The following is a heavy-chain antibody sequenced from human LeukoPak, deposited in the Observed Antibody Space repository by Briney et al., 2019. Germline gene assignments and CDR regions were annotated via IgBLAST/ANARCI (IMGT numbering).Heavy chain of an antibody. Sequence: GASVKVSCTTSVYTFTTYGISWVRQTPGQRLEWMGWISAYNGNTNYAQKLQGRVTMTTDTSTSTAYMELRSLRSDDTAVYYCAREPFIAAAPTGDYWGQGTLVTVSS. J-gene: IGHJ4*02. V-gene: IGHV1-18*01. CDR1: VYTFTTYG. CDR2: ISAYNGNT. D-gene: IGHD6-13*01. CDR3: AREPFIAAAPTGDY.